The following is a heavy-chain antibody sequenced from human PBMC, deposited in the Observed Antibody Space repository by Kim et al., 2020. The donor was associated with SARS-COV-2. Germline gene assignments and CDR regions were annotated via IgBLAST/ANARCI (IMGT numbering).Heavy chain of an antibody. CDR2: IWYDGSNK. Sequence: GGSLRLSCAASGFTFSSYGMHWVRQAPGKGLEWVAVIWYDGSNKYYADSLKGRFTISRDNSKNTLYLQMNSLRAEDTAVYYCAREGLWGDYYGMDVWGQGTTVTVSS. CDR3: AREGLWGDYYGMDV. D-gene: IGHD2-21*01. CDR1: GFTFSSYG. V-gene: IGHV3-33*01. J-gene: IGHJ6*02.